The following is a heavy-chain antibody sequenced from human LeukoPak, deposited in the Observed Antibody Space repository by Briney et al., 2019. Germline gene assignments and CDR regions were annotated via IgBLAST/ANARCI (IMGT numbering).Heavy chain of an antibody. D-gene: IGHD5-18*01. CDR2: VDNDGSGT. CDR1: GLSFSNYW. J-gene: IGHJ4*02. Sequence: GGSLRLSCAASGLSFSNYWMHWVRQVPGKGLVWVSRVDNDGSGTSYADSVKGRFTISRDNAKNTVYLQMNSLRAEDTAVYYCARSQRGYSYGEHWGQGTPVTVSS. V-gene: IGHV3-74*01. CDR3: ARSQRGYSYGEH.